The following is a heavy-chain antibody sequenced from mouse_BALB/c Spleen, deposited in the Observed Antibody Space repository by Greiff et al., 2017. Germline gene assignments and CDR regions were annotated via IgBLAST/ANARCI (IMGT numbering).Heavy chain of an antibody. CDR3: ARSPGYYFDY. V-gene: IGHV1S81*02. J-gene: IGHJ2*01. CDR1: GYTFTSYW. CDR2: INPSNGRT. Sequence: QVQLQQPGAELVKPGASVKLSCKASGYTFTSYWMHWVKQRPGQGLEWIGEINPSNGRTNYNEKFKSKATLTVDKSSSTAYMQLSSLTSEDSAVYYCARSPGYYFDYWGQGTTLTVSS.